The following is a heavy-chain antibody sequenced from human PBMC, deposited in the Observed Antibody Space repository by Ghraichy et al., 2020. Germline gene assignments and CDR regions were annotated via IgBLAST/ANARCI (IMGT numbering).Heavy chain of an antibody. V-gene: IGHV3-49*03. CDR3: TRDEGYGDAFDI. D-gene: IGHD3-16*01. Sequence: GESLNISCTASGFTFGDYAMSWFRQAPGKGLEWVGFIRSKAYGGTTEYAASVKGRFTISRDDSKSIAYLQMNSLKTEDTAVYYCTRDEGYGDAFDIWGQGTMVTVSS. CDR2: IRSKAYGGTT. J-gene: IGHJ3*02. CDR1: GFTFGDYA.